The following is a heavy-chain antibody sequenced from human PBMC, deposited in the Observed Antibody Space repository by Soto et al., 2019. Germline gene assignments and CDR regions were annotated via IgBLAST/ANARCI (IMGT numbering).Heavy chain of an antibody. J-gene: IGHJ4*02. CDR2: ISGGGDST. V-gene: IGHV3-23*01. Sequence: GGSLRLSCAASGFTFSSYAMTWVRQAPGKGLEWVSVISGGGDSTYYADSVKGRFTISRDNSKNTLCLQMNSLRAEDTAVYYCARGYGAYDSYDYWGQGTLVTVSS. D-gene: IGHD5-12*01. CDR1: GFTFSSYA. CDR3: ARGYGAYDSYDY.